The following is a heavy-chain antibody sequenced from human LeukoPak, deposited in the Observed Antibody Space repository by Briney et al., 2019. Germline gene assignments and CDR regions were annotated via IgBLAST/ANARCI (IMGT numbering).Heavy chain of an antibody. V-gene: IGHV3-13*01. J-gene: IGHJ4*02. CDR2: IGTAADT. Sequence: PGGSLRLSCAASGFTFSRYDMHWVRQSTGNGLEWVSGIGTAADTFYLGSVKGRFTISRENAKNSLYLQMNSLRVGDTAVYYCARSVPGGSGWMGSIEYWGQGTLVTVPS. CDR1: GFTFSRYD. CDR3: ARSVPGGSGWMGSIEY. D-gene: IGHD6-19*01.